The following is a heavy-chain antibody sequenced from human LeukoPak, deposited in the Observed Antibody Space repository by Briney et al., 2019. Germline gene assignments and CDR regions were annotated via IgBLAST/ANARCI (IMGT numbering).Heavy chain of an antibody. D-gene: IGHD5-24*01. CDR3: ARVGGMTTINNAAFDI. V-gene: IGHV4-59*01. Sequence: GSLRLSCAVSGITFTHAYMNWIRQPPGKGLEWIGYIYHSGSTNYNPSLKSRVTISLDRSKNQFSLKLTSVTAADTAIYYCARVGGMTTINNAAFDIWGQGTMVTVSS. CDR1: GITFTHAY. J-gene: IGHJ3*02. CDR2: IYHSGST.